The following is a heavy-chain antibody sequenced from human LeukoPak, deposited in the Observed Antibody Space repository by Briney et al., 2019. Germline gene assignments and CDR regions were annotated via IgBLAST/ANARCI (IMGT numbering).Heavy chain of an antibody. CDR1: GFTFSSYW. D-gene: IGHD2-15*01. CDR3: ARVFDKWWYSTPAAYYFDY. J-gene: IGHJ4*02. Sequence: PGGSLRLSCAASGFTFSSYWMSWVRQAPGKGLEWVANIKQDGSEKYYVDSVKGRFTISRDNAKNSLYLQMNSLRAEDTAVYYCARVFDKWWYSTPAAYYFDYWGQGTLVTVSS. V-gene: IGHV3-7*01. CDR2: IKQDGSEK.